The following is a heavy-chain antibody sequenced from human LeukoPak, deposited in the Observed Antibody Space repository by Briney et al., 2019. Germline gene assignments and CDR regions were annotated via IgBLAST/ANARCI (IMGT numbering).Heavy chain of an antibody. V-gene: IGHV3-7*03. CDR1: GFTFSSYW. J-gene: IGHJ5*02. CDR2: IKQDGSER. D-gene: IGHD3-10*01. CDR3: ARVAVRGVIGDP. Sequence: PGGSLRLSCAASGFTFSSYWMSWVRQAPGKGLEWVANIKQDGSERYYVDSVKGRFTISRDNAKNTLYLQMNSLRAEDTAVYYCARVAVRGVIGDPWGQGTLVTVSS.